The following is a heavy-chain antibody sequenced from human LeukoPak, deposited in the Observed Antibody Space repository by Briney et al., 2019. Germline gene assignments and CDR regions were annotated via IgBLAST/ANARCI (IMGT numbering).Heavy chain of an antibody. CDR1: GYSISSGYY. CDR2: IFHSGST. D-gene: IGHD3-10*01. V-gene: IGHV4-38-2*01. J-gene: IGHJ4*02. CDR3: ARVSPYGSGTGLFDY. Sequence: SETLSLTCAVSGYSISSGYYWGWIRQPPGKGLEWIGSIFHSGSTYYNPSLKSRVTISVDTSKNHFSLKLSSVTAADTAIYYCARVSPYGSGTGLFDYWGQGTLVTVS.